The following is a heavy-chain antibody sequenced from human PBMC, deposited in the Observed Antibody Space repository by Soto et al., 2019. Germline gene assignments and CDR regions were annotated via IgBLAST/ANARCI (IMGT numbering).Heavy chain of an antibody. Sequence: GGSLRLSCAASGFTFSRHWMSWIRQAPGKGLEWVANIKADGGEKNYVDSVKGRFTISRDNAKTSLYLQMDSLRAEDTAVYFCSSLHNPLLGQTSRGQGTMVTVSS. D-gene: IGHD1-26*01. CDR2: IKADGGEK. CDR3: SSLHNPLLGQTS. J-gene: IGHJ4*02. CDR1: GFTFSRHW. V-gene: IGHV3-7*01.